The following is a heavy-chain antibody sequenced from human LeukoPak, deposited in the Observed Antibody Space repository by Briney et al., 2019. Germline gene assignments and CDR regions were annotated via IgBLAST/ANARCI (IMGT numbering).Heavy chain of an antibody. Sequence: ASVKVSCKASGYTFTDYYIHWVRQAPGQGLEWMGRINPNSGGTNYAQKFQGRVTMTRDTSISTAYMELSRLRSDDTAVYYCARVVCSNIGCYEFAYWGQGTLVTVSS. CDR1: GYTFTDYY. J-gene: IGHJ4*02. V-gene: IGHV1-2*06. CDR2: INPNSGGT. D-gene: IGHD2-2*01. CDR3: ARVVCSNIGCYEFAY.